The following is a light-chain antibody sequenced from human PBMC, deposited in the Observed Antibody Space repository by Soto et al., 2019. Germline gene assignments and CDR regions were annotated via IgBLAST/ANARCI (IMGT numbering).Light chain of an antibody. Sequence: QLVLTQSPSASASLGASVKFTCTLTSGYSTYAIAWHQQQPEMGPRYLMKANSDGSHSKGDGIPDRFSGSSSGAERYLTISSLLSEDEADYYCQTWGTGDWVFGGGTKLTVL. CDR2: ANSDGSH. CDR3: QTWGTGDWV. J-gene: IGLJ3*02. CDR1: SGYSTYA. V-gene: IGLV4-69*01.